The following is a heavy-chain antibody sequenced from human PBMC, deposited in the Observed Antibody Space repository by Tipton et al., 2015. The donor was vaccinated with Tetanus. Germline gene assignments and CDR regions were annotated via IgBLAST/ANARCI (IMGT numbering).Heavy chain of an antibody. CDR2: IFYSGDT. V-gene: IGHV4-59*01. D-gene: IGHD2-21*02. CDR3: ATVGLVTASVKY. CDR1: GGSFTNYY. J-gene: IGHJ4*01. Sequence: TLSLTCTVSGGSFTNYYWNWIRQSPGKRPEWLGNIFYSGDTDYNPSLQNRAKISFDRAKNHFSLRLRSVTAADTAVYYCATVGLVTASVKYWGQGTLVTVSS.